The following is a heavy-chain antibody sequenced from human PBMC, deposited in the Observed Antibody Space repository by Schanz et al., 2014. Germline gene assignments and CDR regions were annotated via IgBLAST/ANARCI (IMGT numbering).Heavy chain of an antibody. V-gene: IGHV3-23*01. J-gene: IGHJ4*02. D-gene: IGHD5-18*01. CDR3: AKDPSYGGYGYYFDY. Sequence: EVQLLDSGGGLVQPGGSLRLSCAASGFTFSTYAMSWVRQAPGKGLELVSAISGSGGSTYYADSVKGRFTISRDNSKNTLYLQMNNPRAEGTAVYFFAKDPSYGGYGYYFDYWGQGTLVTVSS. CDR2: ISGSGGST. CDR1: GFTFSTYA.